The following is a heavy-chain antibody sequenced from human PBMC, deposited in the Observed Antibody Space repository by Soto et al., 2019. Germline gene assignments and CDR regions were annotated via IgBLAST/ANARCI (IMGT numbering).Heavy chain of an antibody. CDR2: INPSGGST. CDR1: GYTFTSYY. V-gene: IGHV1-46*01. Sequence: QVQLVQSGAEVKKPGASVKVSCKASGYTFTSYYMHWVRQAPGQGLEWMGIINPSGGSTSYAQKFQGRVTMTRDTSTSTVYMELSSLRSEDTAVYYCAGGHSGPSWGIAFDIWGQGTMVTVSS. D-gene: IGHD5-12*01. J-gene: IGHJ3*02. CDR3: AGGHSGPSWGIAFDI.